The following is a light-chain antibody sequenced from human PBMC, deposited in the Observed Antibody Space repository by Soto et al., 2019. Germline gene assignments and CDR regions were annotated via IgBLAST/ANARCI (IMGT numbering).Light chain of an antibody. Sequence: IQLTQSPSSLSASVGDRVTITCRASQGISSYLAWYQQKPGKAPKLLIYAASTLRSGVPSRFSGSGSGTDFTLTISSLQPEDFATYYCQQLNSYRVTFGGGTKVEIK. CDR2: AAS. CDR3: QQLNSYRVT. V-gene: IGKV1-9*01. J-gene: IGKJ4*01. CDR1: QGISSY.